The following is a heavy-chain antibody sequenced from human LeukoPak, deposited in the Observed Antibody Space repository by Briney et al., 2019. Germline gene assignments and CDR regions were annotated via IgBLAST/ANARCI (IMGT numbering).Heavy chain of an antibody. Sequence: ASVKVSCKASGYTFTSYGISWVRQAPGQGLEWKGWNSAYNGNTNYAQKLQGRVTMTTDTSTSTAYMELRSLRSDDTAVYYCARDQEYYYGSGSYNPNWFDPWGQGTLVTVSS. D-gene: IGHD3-10*01. J-gene: IGHJ5*02. CDR1: GYTFTSYG. CDR3: ARDQEYYYGSGSYNPNWFDP. CDR2: NSAYNGNT. V-gene: IGHV1-18*04.